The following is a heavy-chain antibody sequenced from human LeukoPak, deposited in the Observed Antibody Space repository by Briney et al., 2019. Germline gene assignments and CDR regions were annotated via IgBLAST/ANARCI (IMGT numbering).Heavy chain of an antibody. V-gene: IGHV3-23*01. CDR2: ISGSGGST. CDR1: GFTFSNYA. D-gene: IGHD3-10*01. Sequence: GGSLRLSCAASGFTFSNYAMSWVRQAPGKGLEWVSVISGSGGSTYYADSVKGRFTISRDNSKNTLYLQMNSLRAEDTAVYYCAKVPAGSGSYYNPSYYYYYGMDVWGQGTTVTVSS. CDR3: AKVPAGSGSYYNPSYYYYYGMDV. J-gene: IGHJ6*02.